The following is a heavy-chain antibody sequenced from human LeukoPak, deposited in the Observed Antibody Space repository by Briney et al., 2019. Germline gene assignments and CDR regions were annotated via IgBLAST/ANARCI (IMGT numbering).Heavy chain of an antibody. Sequence: GASVKVSCKASGYTFSRYGMHWVRQAPGQRLEWMGWINAGNENTKYSQKFQGRVSITRDTSASTAYMGLSSLTSEDTAVYYCARDLYGDYFDYWGQGTLVTVSS. J-gene: IGHJ4*02. CDR3: ARDLYGDYFDY. V-gene: IGHV1-3*01. CDR2: INAGNENT. D-gene: IGHD3-16*01. CDR1: GYTFSRYG.